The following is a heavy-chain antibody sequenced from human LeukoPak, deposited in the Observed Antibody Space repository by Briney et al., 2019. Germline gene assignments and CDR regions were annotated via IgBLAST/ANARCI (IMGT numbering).Heavy chain of an antibody. CDR2: IKSKTDGGTT. J-gene: IGHJ4*02. V-gene: IGHV3-15*01. D-gene: IGHD6-13*01. Sequence: PGGSLRLSCAASGFTFSNAWMSWVRQAPGKGLEWVGRIKSKTDGGTTDYAAPVKGRFTISRDDSKNTLYLQMNSLKTEDTAVYYCTTGQQLVDTGFDYWGQGTLVTVSS. CDR3: TTGQQLVDTGFDY. CDR1: GFTFSNAW.